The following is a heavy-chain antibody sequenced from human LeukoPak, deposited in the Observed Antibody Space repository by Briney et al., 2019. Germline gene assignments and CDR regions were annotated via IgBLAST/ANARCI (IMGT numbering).Heavy chain of an antibody. CDR2: INHSGST. D-gene: IGHD6-13*01. CDR1: GGSFSGYY. Sequence: SETLSLTCAVYGGSFSGYYWSWIRQPPGKGLEWIGEINHSGSTNYNPSLKSRVTISVDTPKNQFSLKLSSVTAADTAVYYCAVSSWYFDYWGQGTLVTVSS. J-gene: IGHJ4*02. CDR3: AVSSWYFDY. V-gene: IGHV4-34*01.